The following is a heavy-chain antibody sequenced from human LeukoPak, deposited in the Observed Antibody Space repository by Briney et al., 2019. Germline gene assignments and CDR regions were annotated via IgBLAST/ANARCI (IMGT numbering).Heavy chain of an antibody. Sequence: GGSLRLSCAASGFTFSSYSMNWVRQAPGKGLEWVSSISSSSSYIYYADSVKGRFTISRDNAKNSLYLQMNSLRAEDTAVYYCARAASDGWDPDAFDIWGQGTMVTVSS. CDR3: ARAASDGWDPDAFDI. V-gene: IGHV3-21*01. J-gene: IGHJ3*02. CDR2: ISSSSSYI. CDR1: GFTFSSYS. D-gene: IGHD5-24*01.